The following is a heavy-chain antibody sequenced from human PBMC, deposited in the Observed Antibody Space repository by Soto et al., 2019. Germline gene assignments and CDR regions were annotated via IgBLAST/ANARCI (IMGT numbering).Heavy chain of an antibody. D-gene: IGHD1-7*01. Sequence: QVQLVQSGAEVKKPGSSVKVSCKASGGTFRRETFSWVRQAPGQGLEWMGGTMPLVGTANYAQKFQVRVTITADESTTTAYMELSSLRSEDTAVYYCARGRGTGTTGWFDTWGQGTLVTVSS. J-gene: IGHJ5*02. V-gene: IGHV1-69*12. CDR2: TMPLVGTA. CDR1: GGTFRRET. CDR3: ARGRGTGTTGWFDT.